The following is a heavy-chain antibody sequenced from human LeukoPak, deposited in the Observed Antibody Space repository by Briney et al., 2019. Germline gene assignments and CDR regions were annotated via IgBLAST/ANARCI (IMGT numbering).Heavy chain of an antibody. D-gene: IGHD2/OR15-2a*01. CDR2: IYYSGST. V-gene: IGHV4-59*01. CDR3: ATSLQIIGSMDV. Sequence: SETLSLTCTVSGGSISSYYWSWIRQPPGKGLEWIGYIYYSGSTNYNPSLKSRVTISVDTSKNQFSLKLSSVTAADTAVYYCATSLQIIGSMDVWGKGTTVTVSS. CDR1: GGSISSYY. J-gene: IGHJ6*03.